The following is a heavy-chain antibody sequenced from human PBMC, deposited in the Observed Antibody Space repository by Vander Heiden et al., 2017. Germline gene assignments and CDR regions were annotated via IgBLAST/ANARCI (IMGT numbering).Heavy chain of an antibody. J-gene: IGHJ2*01. Sequence: EVQLVESGGGLVQPGGSLRLSCAASGFTFSSYDMPWVRQATGKCLEWVSAIGTAGDTYYPGSVKGRFTISRENAKNSLYLQMNSLRAGDTAVYYCARAYYYDSSGYYYGLQAWYFDLWGRGTLVTVSS. CDR2: IGTAGDT. D-gene: IGHD3-22*01. V-gene: IGHV3-13*01. CDR1: GFTFSSYD. CDR3: ARAYYYDSSGYYYGLQAWYFDL.